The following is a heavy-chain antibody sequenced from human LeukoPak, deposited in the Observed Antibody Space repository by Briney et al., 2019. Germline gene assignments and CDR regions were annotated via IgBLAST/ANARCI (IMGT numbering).Heavy chain of an antibody. V-gene: IGHV4-39*01. CDR2: IYYSGST. J-gene: IGHJ4*02. CDR1: GGSISSSSYY. Sequence: SETLSLTCTVFGGSISSSSYYWGWIRQPPGKGLEWIGSIYYSGSTYYNPSLKSRVTISVDTSKNQFSLKLSSVTAADTAVYYCARFSAVAGVYWGQGTLVTVSS. CDR3: ARFSAVAGVY. D-gene: IGHD6-19*01.